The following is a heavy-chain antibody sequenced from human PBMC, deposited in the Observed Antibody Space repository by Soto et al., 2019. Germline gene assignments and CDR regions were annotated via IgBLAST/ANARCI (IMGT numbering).Heavy chain of an antibody. V-gene: IGHV4-31*03. CDR1: GGSISSGGYY. CDR3: ARVSRHNWFDP. CDR2: IYYSGST. J-gene: IGHJ5*02. Sequence: TLSLTCTVSGGSISSGGYYWSWIRQHPGKGLEWIGYIYYSGSTYYNPSLKSRVTISVDTSKNQFSLKLSSVTAADTAVYYCARVSRHNWFDPWGQGTLVTVSS.